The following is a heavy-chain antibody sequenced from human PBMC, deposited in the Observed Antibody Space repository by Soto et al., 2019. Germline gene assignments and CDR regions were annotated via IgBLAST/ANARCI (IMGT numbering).Heavy chain of an antibody. CDR3: ARGKGYSYGYGDYMDV. D-gene: IGHD5-18*01. V-gene: IGHV3-66*01. CDR2: IYGGGST. J-gene: IGHJ6*03. Sequence: GGSLRLSCAASGFTVTSNYMSWVRQAPGKGLEWVSVIYGGGSTNYADSVKARFTISRDNAKNSLYLQMNSLRAEDTAVYYCARGKGYSYGYGDYMDVWGKGTTVTVSS. CDR1: GFTVTSNY.